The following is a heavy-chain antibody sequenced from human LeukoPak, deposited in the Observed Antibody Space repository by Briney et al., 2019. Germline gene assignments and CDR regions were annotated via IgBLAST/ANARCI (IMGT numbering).Heavy chain of an antibody. Sequence: SETLSLTCTVSGGSISSDFWSWIRQPPGKGLEWIGYIHYTGSTNYNPSLKSRVTISVDTSKNQFSLELFSVTAADTALYYCARGLRRLAGYGYYYYYYMNVWAKGTTVSVSS. CDR3: ARGLRRLAGYGYYYYYYMNV. CDR2: IHYTGST. CDR1: GGSISSDF. D-gene: IGHD5-18*01. V-gene: IGHV4-59*12. J-gene: IGHJ6*03.